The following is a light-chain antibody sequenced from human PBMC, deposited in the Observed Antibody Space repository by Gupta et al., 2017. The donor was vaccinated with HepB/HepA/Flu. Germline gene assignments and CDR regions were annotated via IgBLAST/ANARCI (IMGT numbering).Light chain of an antibody. CDR1: QSVSSY. J-gene: IGKJ4*01. Sequence: EIVLTQSPATLSLSPGERATLSCRASQSVSSYLAWYKQKPGQAPRLLIYDASNRATGIPARFSGSGSGTDFTLTISSREQEDFAGYYCQQHSNWPPGVFGGGTKVEIK. V-gene: IGKV3-11*01. CDR3: QQHSNWPPGV. CDR2: DAS.